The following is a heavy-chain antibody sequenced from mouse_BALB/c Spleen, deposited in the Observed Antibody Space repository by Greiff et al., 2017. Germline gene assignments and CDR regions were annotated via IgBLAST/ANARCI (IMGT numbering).Heavy chain of an antibody. CDR3: VRRDYYDYDPFAY. V-gene: IGHV10-1*02. Sequence: EVMLVESGGGLVQPGGSLRLSCATSGFTFTDYYMNWVRQAPGKGLEWVARIRSKSNNYATYYADSVKDRFTISRDDSQSMLYLQMNNLKTEDTAMYYCVRRDYYDYDPFAYWGQGTLVTVSA. J-gene: IGHJ3*01. CDR1: GFTFTDYY. D-gene: IGHD2-4*01. CDR2: IRSKSNNYAT.